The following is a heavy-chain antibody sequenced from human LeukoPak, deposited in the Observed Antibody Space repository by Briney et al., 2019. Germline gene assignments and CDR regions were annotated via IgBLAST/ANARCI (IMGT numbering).Heavy chain of an antibody. D-gene: IGHD3-10*01. Sequence: ASVKVSCKASGYTFTSYYMHWVRQAPGQGLEWMGIINPSGGSTSYAQKFQGRVTMTRDTSTSTVYMELSSLRSEDTAVYYCARGVVRGVIITAKLDYWGQGILVTVSS. CDR3: ARGVVRGVIITAKLDY. J-gene: IGHJ4*02. CDR2: INPSGGST. CDR1: GYTFTSYY. V-gene: IGHV1-46*01.